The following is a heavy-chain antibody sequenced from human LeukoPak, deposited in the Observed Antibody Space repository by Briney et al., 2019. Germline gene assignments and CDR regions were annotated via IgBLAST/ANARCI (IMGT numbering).Heavy chain of an antibody. D-gene: IGHD3-22*01. Sequence: GESLKISCKGSGYSFTSYWIGWVRQMPGKGLEWMGIIYPGDSDTRYSPSFQGQVTISADKSISTAYLQWSSLKASDTAMYYCAGPFMNYYDSSGYPGDYWGQGTLVTVSS. V-gene: IGHV5-51*01. CDR3: AGPFMNYYDSSGYPGDY. CDR2: IYPGDSDT. J-gene: IGHJ4*02. CDR1: GYSFTSYW.